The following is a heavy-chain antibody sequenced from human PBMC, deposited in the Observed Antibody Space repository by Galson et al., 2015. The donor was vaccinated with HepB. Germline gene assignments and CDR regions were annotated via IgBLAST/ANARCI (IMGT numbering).Heavy chain of an antibody. J-gene: IGHJ4*02. D-gene: IGHD2-15*01. CDR2: INTNTGNP. V-gene: IGHV7-4-1*02. Sequence: SVKVSCKASGYTFASYAMNWVRQAPGQGLEWMGWINTNTGNPTYAQGFTGRFVFSLDTSVSTAYLQISSLKAEDTAVYYCARGPEPDIVVVFDYWGQGTLVTVSS. CDR1: GYTFASYA. CDR3: ARGPEPDIVVVFDY.